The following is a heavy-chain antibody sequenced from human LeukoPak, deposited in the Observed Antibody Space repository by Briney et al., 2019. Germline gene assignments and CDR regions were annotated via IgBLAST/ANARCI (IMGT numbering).Heavy chain of an antibody. V-gene: IGHV1-69*05. CDR3: ARDRVMCGVCYHWYFDL. CDR2: IIPIFGTA. J-gene: IGHJ2*01. CDR1: GGTFSSYA. Sequence: SVKVSCKASGGTFSSYAISWVRQAPGQGLEWMGRIIPIFGTANYAQKVQGRVTITTAESTSTAYMELSSLRSEDTAVYYCARDRVMCGVCYHWYFDLWGRGTLVTVSS. D-gene: IGHD2-8*02.